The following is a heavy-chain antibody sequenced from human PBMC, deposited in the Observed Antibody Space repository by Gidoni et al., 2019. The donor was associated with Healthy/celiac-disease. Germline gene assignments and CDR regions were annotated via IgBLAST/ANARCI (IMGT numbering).Heavy chain of an antibody. CDR3: ARMGYDILTGYYNREMGFDY. CDR2: IWYDGSNK. CDR1: GFTFSSYG. J-gene: IGHJ4*02. D-gene: IGHD3-9*01. V-gene: IGHV3-33*01. Sequence: QVQLVESGGGVVQPGRSVRLSCAASGFTFSSYGMHWVRQAPGKGLEWVAVIWYDGSNKYYADSVKGRFTISRDNSKNTLYLQMNSLRAEDTAVYYCARMGYDILTGYYNREMGFDYWGQGTLVTVSS.